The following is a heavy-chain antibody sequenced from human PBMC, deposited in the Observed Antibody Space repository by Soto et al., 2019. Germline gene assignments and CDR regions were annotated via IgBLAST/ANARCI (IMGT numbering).Heavy chain of an antibody. D-gene: IGHD1-26*01. CDR2: INPNSGGT. J-gene: IGHJ4*02. Sequence: ASVKVSCKASGYTFTGYYMHWVRQAPGQGLEWMGWINPNSGGTNYAQKFQGWVTMTRDTSISTAYMELNSLRAEDTAVYYCVRDDVGVGIDYWGLGTLVTVSS. V-gene: IGHV1-2*04. CDR1: GYTFTGYY. CDR3: VRDDVGVGIDY.